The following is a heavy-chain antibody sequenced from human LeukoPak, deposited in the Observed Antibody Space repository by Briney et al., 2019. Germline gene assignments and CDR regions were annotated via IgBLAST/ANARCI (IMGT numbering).Heavy chain of an antibody. D-gene: IGHD1-26*01. CDR1: GFTFTNAW. CDR2: ISGGGGST. V-gene: IGHV3-23*01. Sequence: PGGSLRLSCVDSGFTFTNAWMNWVRQAPGKGLEWVSTISGGGGSTYYADSVKGRFTISRDNSKNTLYLQMNSLRAEDTAVYYCARDRRWDTHAFDIWGQGTMVTVSS. CDR3: ARDRRWDTHAFDI. J-gene: IGHJ3*02.